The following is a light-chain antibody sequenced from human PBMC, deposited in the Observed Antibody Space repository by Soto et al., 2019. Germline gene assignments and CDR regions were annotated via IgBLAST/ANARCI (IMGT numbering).Light chain of an antibody. Sequence: QSALTQTRSVSGSPGQSVTISCTGTSSDIGTYDYVSWFQQHPGKAPKLMIYHVTNRPSGVPDRFSGSKSGDTASLTISGLQTEDEADYYCSSYTSSVTLLFGGGTKLTVL. CDR1: SSDIGTYDY. CDR2: HVT. J-gene: IGLJ2*01. V-gene: IGLV2-11*01. CDR3: SSYTSSVTLL.